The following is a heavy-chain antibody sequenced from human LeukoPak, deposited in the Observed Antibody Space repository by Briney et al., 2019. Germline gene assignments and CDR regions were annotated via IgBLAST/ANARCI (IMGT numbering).Heavy chain of an antibody. CDR1: GGSFSGYY. Sequence: PSETLSLTCAVYGGSFSGYYWSWIRQPPGKGLEWIGEINHSGSTNYNPSLKSRVTISVDTSKNQFSLKLSSVTAADTAVYYCARLPLDYYYYYMDVWGKGTTVTISS. D-gene: IGHD1-1*01. V-gene: IGHV4-34*01. CDR3: ARLPLDYYYYYMDV. J-gene: IGHJ6*03. CDR2: INHSGST.